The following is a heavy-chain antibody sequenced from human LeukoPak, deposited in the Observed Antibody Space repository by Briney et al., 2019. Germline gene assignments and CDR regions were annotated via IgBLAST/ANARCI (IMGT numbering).Heavy chain of an antibody. D-gene: IGHD2-15*01. J-gene: IGHJ4*02. CDR1: GFTVSSNY. Sequence: PGGSLRLSCAASGFTVSSNYMSWVRQAPGKGLEWVSVIYSGGSTYYADSVKGRFTISRDNAKNSLYLQMNSLRAEDTAVYYCGMRQSLLHWGQGTLVTVSS. V-gene: IGHV3-53*01. CDR3: GMRQSLLH. CDR2: IYSGGST.